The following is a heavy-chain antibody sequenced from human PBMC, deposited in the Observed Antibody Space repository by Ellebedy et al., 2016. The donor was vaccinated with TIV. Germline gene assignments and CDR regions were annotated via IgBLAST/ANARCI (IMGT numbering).Heavy chain of an antibody. CDR2: IRSKAYGGTT. CDR3: ARAPRGPESIVDIDY. V-gene: IGHV3-72*01. J-gene: IGHJ4*02. Sequence: PGGSLRLSCAASGFTFSDHYMDWVRQAPGKGLEWVAFIRSKAYGGTTEYAASVKGRFTISRDDPKNSLYLQMNDLKTEDTAVYYCARAPRGPESIVDIDYWGQGTLVTVSS. D-gene: IGHD1-14*01. CDR1: GFTFSDHY.